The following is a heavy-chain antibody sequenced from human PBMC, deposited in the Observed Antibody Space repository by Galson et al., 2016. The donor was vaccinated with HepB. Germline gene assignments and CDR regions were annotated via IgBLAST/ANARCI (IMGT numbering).Heavy chain of an antibody. CDR2: IKEDGTPG. V-gene: IGHV3-7*03. CDR3: ARWGYNYGMDV. D-gene: IGHD3-16*01. Sequence: SLRLSCAASGFTCSNYFMGWVRQAPAKGLEWVANIKEDGTPGGYVESVRGRFTISRDDTENTLYLQMNSLRPEDTAPYYCARWGYNYGMDVWGQGTTVTVSS. CDR1: GFTCSNYF. J-gene: IGHJ6*02.